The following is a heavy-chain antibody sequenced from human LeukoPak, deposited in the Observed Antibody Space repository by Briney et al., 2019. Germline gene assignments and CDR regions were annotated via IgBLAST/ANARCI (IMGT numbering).Heavy chain of an antibody. V-gene: IGHV4-4*02. D-gene: IGHD2-2*01. Sequence: SETLSLTCAVSGVSISSSNWWSWVRQPPGKGLEWIGEIYHSGSTNYNPSLKSRVTISVDKSKNQFSLKLSSVTAADTAVYYCARLLGYCSSTSCYGDYWGQGTLVTVSS. CDR2: IYHSGST. CDR3: ARLLGYCSSTSCYGDY. CDR1: GVSISSSNW. J-gene: IGHJ4*02.